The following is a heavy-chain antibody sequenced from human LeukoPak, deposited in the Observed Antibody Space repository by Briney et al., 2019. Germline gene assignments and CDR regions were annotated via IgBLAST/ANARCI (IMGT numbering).Heavy chain of an antibody. CDR3: ARVKGYSYGPFDY. V-gene: IGHV4-59*01. CDR1: GGSISSYY. CDR2: IYYSGST. Sequence: SETLSLTCTVSGGSISSYYRSWIRQPPGKGLEWIGYIYYSGSTNYNPSLKSRVTISVDTSKNQFSLKLSSVTAADTAVYYCARVKGYSYGPFDYWGQGTLVTVSS. D-gene: IGHD5-18*01. J-gene: IGHJ4*02.